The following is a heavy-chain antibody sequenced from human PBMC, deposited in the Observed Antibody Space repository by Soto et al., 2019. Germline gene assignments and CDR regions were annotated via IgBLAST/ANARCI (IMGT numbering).Heavy chain of an antibody. Sequence: WGSLRLSCAASGFTFSSYWMSWFRQAPGKGLEWVANIKQDGSEKYYTESVKGRFTMSRDNAKNSLYLQMNSLRGEDTAVYFCARVAYSNGWILDYWGQGTLVTVSS. CDR2: IKQDGSEK. D-gene: IGHD6-19*01. CDR3: ARVAYSNGWILDY. CDR1: GFTFSSYW. V-gene: IGHV3-7*01. J-gene: IGHJ4*01.